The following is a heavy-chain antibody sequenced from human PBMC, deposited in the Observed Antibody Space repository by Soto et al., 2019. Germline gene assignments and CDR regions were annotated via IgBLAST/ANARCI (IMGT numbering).Heavy chain of an antibody. V-gene: IGHV3-48*03. CDR1: GFTFSSYE. CDR2: ISSSGSTI. CDR3: ARHAYSSGWP. Sequence: GGSLRLSCAASGFTFSSYEMNWVRQAPGKGLEWVSYISSSGSTIYYADSVKGRFTISRDNAKNSLYLQMNSLRAEDTAVYYCARHAYSSGWPWGQRTLVTVSS. J-gene: IGHJ5*02. D-gene: IGHD6-19*01.